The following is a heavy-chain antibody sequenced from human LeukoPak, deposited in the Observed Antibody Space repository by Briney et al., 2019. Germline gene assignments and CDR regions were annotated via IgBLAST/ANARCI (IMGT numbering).Heavy chain of an antibody. Sequence: PGRSLRLSCAASGFTFGSYGMHWVRQAPGKGLEWVAVIWYDGSNKYYADSVKGRFTISRDNSKNTLYLQMNSLRAEDTAVYYCARDGIVVATPFDYWGQGTLVTVSS. CDR2: IWYDGSNK. J-gene: IGHJ4*02. CDR1: GFTFGSYG. CDR3: ARDGIVVATPFDY. D-gene: IGHD3-22*01. V-gene: IGHV3-33*01.